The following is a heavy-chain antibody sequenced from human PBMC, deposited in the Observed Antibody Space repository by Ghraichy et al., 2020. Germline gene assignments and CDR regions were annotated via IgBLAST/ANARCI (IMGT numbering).Heavy chain of an antibody. V-gene: IGHV3-15*07. D-gene: IGHD3-10*02. CDR3: TKIKPGLVFALDF. Sequence: GGSLRLSCVGSGFTFSNTWMNWVRQAPGKGLEWVGRIKSKVDGGTADYAAPVKGRFTISRDDSKNTLYVEMTSLKTEDTAVYYGTKIKPGLVFALDFWGQGTTVSVSS. J-gene: IGHJ6*02. CDR2: IKSKVDGGTA. CDR1: GFTFSNTW.